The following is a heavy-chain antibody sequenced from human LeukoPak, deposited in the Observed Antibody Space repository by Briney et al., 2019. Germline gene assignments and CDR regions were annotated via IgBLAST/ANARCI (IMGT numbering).Heavy chain of an antibody. V-gene: IGHV3-23*01. D-gene: IGHD3-22*01. CDR3: ATYFHDPYYFDY. CDR2: ISNSGGNT. CDR1: GITFSRFA. J-gene: IGHJ4*02. Sequence: GGSLRLSCAASGITFSRFAMSWVRQAPGKGLEYVSGISNSGGNTSYGDSVKGRFTISRDNSKNTLYLRMNSLRAEDTAVYYCATYFHDPYYFDYWGQGTLVTVSS.